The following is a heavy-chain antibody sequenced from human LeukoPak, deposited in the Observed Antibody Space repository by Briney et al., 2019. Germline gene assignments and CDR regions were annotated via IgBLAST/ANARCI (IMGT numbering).Heavy chain of an antibody. J-gene: IGHJ4*02. V-gene: IGHV1-18*01. CDR2: ISSYNGGA. D-gene: IGHD4-17*01. CDR3: ARQKKQTTAIDY. CDR1: GYTFTTYG. Sequence: ASVKVSCKASGYTFTTYGFSWVRQAPGKGLDWMGWISSYNGGADYAQKLQGRVTMTTDTSTNTTYMELRSLRSDDTAVYYCARQKKQTTAIDYWGQGTLVTVSS.